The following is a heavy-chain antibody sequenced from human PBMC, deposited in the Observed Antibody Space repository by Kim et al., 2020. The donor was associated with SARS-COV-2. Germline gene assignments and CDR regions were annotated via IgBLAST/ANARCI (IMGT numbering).Heavy chain of an antibody. CDR2: ISGDGGST. V-gene: IGHV3-43*02. D-gene: IGHD3-3*01. J-gene: IGHJ6*03. CDR1: GFTFDDYA. CDR3: AKDKEAGWSGYYFGARINYYYYYMDV. Sequence: GGSLRLSCAASGFTFDDYAMHWVRQAPGKGLEWVSLISGDGGSTYYADSVKGRFTISRDNSKNSLYLQMNSLRTEDTALYYCAKDKEAGWSGYYFGARINYYYYYMDVWGKGTTVTVSS.